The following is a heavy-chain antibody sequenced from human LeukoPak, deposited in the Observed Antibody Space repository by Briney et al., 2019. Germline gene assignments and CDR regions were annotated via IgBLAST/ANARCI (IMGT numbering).Heavy chain of an antibody. CDR2: ISYDGSNK. CDR3: AKDLESAIDY. D-gene: IGHD3-3*01. J-gene: IGHJ4*02. V-gene: IGHV3-30*18. CDR1: GFTFSSYG. Sequence: GRSLRLSCAASGFTFSSYGMHWVRQAPGKGLEWVAVISYDGSNKYYADSVKGRFTISRDNSKNTLYLQMNSLRAEDTAVYYCAKDLESAIDYWGQGTLVTVSS.